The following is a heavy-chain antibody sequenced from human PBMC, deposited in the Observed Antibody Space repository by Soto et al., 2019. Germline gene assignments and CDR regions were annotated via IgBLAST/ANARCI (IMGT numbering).Heavy chain of an antibody. CDR3: ATGGHNDGYNFYHGMDV. Sequence: QVQVVQSGAEVKKPGSSVKVSCKVSGGIFTNNAISWVRQAPGQGLEWLGGVIPLFDTAYYAQIFRGRLRISADGATTTAYMEMSGLTSADTAVYFCATGGHNDGYNFYHGMDVCGQVTTVTVS. CDR1: GGIFTNNA. J-gene: IGHJ6*01. D-gene: IGHD3-16*01. CDR2: VIPLFDTA. V-gene: IGHV1-69*01.